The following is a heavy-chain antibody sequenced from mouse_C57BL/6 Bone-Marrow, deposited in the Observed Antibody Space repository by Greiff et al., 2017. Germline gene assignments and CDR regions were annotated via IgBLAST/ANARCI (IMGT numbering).Heavy chain of an antibody. D-gene: IGHD2-4*01. CDR2: FYPGSGSI. J-gene: IGHJ2*01. V-gene: IGHV1-62-2*01. CDR1: GYIFTEYT. CDR3: ARHERYYDYEGYFDY. Sequence: QVQLQQSGAELVKPGASVKLSCKASGYIFTEYTIHWVKQRSGQGLEWIGWFYPGSGSIKYNERFKYKGTLTADKSSNTVYMELSRLTSEDSAVYFCARHERYYDYEGYFDYWGQGTTLTVSS.